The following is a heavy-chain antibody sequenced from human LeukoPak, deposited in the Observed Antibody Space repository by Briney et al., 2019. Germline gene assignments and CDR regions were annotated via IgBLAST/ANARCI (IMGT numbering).Heavy chain of an antibody. V-gene: IGHV1-18*01. CDR3: ARDSSVEDTAWWFDP. CDR2: ISAYNGNI. CDR1: GYTFTSYG. J-gene: IGHJ5*02. D-gene: IGHD3-10*01. Sequence: ASVKVSCKASGYTFTSYGISWVRQAPGHGLEWMGWISAYNGNINYAQKLQGRVTMTTDTSTSTAYMELRSLRSEDTAVYDCARDSSVEDTAWWFDPWGQGTLVTVSS.